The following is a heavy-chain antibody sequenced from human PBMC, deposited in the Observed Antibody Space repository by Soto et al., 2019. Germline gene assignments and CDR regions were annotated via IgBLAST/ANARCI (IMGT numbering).Heavy chain of an antibody. CDR2: ISGGGGNT. Sequence: EVQLLESGGGLVQPGGSLRLSCAASGFTFSNSAMSWVRQTPGKGLEWVSTISGGGGNTSYPDSAKGRFTISRDNSKATVYLQMNSLRSEDTAIYYGAKERLGRGADYWGQGAVVTVTS. CDR1: GFTFSNSA. CDR3: AKERLGRGADY. V-gene: IGHV3-23*01. J-gene: IGHJ4*02.